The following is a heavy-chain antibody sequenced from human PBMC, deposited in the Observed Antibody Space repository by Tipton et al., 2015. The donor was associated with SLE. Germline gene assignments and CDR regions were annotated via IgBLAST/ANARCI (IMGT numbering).Heavy chain of an antibody. CDR2: IKQDGSEK. Sequence: SLRLSCAASGFTFSSYWMSWVRQAPGKGLEWGANIKQDGSEKYYVDSVKGRFTISRDDAKNSLYLQMNSLRAEDTAVYYCAREGLGSGGSCYDYWGQGTLVTVSS. CDR3: AREGLGSGGSCYDY. CDR1: GFTFSSYW. J-gene: IGHJ4*02. D-gene: IGHD2-15*01. V-gene: IGHV3-7*01.